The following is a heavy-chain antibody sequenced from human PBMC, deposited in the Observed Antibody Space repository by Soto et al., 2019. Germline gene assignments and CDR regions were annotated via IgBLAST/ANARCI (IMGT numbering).Heavy chain of an antibody. Sequence: SVKVSCKASGFTFTSSAVQWVRQARGQRLEWIGWIVVGSGNTNYAQKFQERVTITRDMSTSTAYMELSSLRSEDTAVYYRAAGTTVTPFDWFDPWGQGTLVTVSS. CDR3: AAGTTVTPFDWFDP. V-gene: IGHV1-58*01. J-gene: IGHJ5*02. CDR1: GFTFTSSA. D-gene: IGHD4-17*01. CDR2: IVVGSGNT.